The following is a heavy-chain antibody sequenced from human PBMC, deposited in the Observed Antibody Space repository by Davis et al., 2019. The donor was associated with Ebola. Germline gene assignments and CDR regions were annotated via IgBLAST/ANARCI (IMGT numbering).Heavy chain of an antibody. V-gene: IGHV4-39*07. CDR1: GGSISSGDYY. D-gene: IGHD3-10*01. J-gene: IGHJ4*02. Sequence: SETLSLTCTVSGGSISSGDYYWSWIRQPPGKGLEWIGEINHSGSTNYNPSLKSRVTISVDTSKNQFSLKLSSVTAADTAVYYCARGTYYYGSGSYYRPFDYWGQGTLVTVSS. CDR2: INHSGST. CDR3: ARGTYYYGSGSYYRPFDY.